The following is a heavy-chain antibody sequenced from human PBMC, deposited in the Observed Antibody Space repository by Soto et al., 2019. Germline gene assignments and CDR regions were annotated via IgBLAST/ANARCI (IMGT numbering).Heavy chain of an antibody. J-gene: IGHJ4*02. CDR1: GGSISSYY. D-gene: IGHD4-17*01. CDR2: IYYSGST. V-gene: IGHV4-59*12. CDR3: ARDNGATYFDY. Sequence: PSETLSLTCTVSGGSISSYYWSWIRQPPGKGLEWIGYIYYSGSTNYNPSLKSRVTISVDRSKNQFSLKLSSVTAADTAVYYCARDNGATYFDYWGQGTLVTVSS.